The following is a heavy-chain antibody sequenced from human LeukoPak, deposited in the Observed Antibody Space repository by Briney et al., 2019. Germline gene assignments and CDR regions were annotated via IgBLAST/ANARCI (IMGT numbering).Heavy chain of an antibody. Sequence: TSETLSLTCIVSGGSIRSSYWSWIRQTPGKRLQWIGYIHYSGESNNNTSLKSRVTISVDTSKNQFSLKLTSVTAADTAMYYCARRGPNSGYARGWNFDLWGRGTLVTVSS. D-gene: IGHD5-12*01. CDR3: ARRGPNSGYARGWNFDL. CDR1: GGSIRSSY. J-gene: IGHJ2*01. V-gene: IGHV4-59*08. CDR2: IHYSGES.